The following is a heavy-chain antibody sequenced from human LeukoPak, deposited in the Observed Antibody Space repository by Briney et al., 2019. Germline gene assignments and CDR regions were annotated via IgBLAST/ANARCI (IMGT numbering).Heavy chain of an antibody. D-gene: IGHD3-9*01. Sequence: PGGSLRLSCAASGFTFTTYAMGWVRQSPGKGLEWVSSISGGGGGTYYAEFVKGRFTISRDNSKNTLYLQMNSLRAEDTAVYYRAKFYDILTGYFDHWGQGTLVTVSS. CDR2: ISGGGGGT. CDR3: AKFYDILTGYFDH. CDR1: GFTFTTYA. J-gene: IGHJ4*02. V-gene: IGHV3-23*01.